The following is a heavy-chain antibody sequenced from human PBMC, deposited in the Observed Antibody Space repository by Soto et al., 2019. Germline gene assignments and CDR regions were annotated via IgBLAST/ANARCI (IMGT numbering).Heavy chain of an antibody. D-gene: IGHD3-10*01. Sequence: QITLKESGPPLVKPTQTLTLTCTFSGFSLSTGVGVGWIRQPPGKALECLALIYWDDDKRYSSSLKSRLTITKQTTKNQVVLIITNMDPVDTATYYCAHKTYYGSGSLDYWGQGILVTVSS. J-gene: IGHJ4*02. V-gene: IGHV2-5*02. CDR1: GFSLSTGVG. CDR2: IYWDDDK. CDR3: AHKTYYGSGSLDY.